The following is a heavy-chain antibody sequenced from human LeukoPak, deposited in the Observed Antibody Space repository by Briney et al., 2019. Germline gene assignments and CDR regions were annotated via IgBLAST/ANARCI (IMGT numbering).Heavy chain of an antibody. V-gene: IGHV3-23*01. CDR2: IFGSGVST. Sequence: GGSLRLSCAASGFTFSSYAMSWVRQAPGKGLEWISGIFGSGVSTYYADSVKGRFTISRDNSKNTLYLQMNSLRAEDTAVYYCAKRGRGHYYGSGSYRGSFGDWGQGTLVTVSS. D-gene: IGHD3-10*01. J-gene: IGHJ4*02. CDR3: AKRGRGHYYGSGSYRGSFGD. CDR1: GFTFSSYA.